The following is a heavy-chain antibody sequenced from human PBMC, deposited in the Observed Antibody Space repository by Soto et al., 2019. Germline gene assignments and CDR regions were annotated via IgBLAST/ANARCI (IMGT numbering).Heavy chain of an antibody. CDR2: IKQDGSEK. CDR3: ARDQPPLRYFDWLSDYYGMDV. Sequence: GSLRLSCAASGFTFSSYWMSWVRQAPGKGLEWVANIKQDGSEKYYVDSVKGRFTISRDNAKNSLYLQMNSLRAEDTAVYYCARDQPPLRYFDWLSDYYGMDVWGQGTTVTVSS. J-gene: IGHJ6*02. D-gene: IGHD3-9*01. V-gene: IGHV3-7*03. CDR1: GFTFSSYW.